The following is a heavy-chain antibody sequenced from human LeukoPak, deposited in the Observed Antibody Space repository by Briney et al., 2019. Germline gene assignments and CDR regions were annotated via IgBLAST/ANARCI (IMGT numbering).Heavy chain of an antibody. V-gene: IGHV3-74*01. J-gene: IGHJ4*02. CDR3: ARRIAAAAAPYYFDY. Sequence: GGSLRLSCAASGSTFSSYWMHWVRQAPGKGLLWVSRINSDGSSTSYADSVKGRFTISRDNAKNTLYLQMNSLRAEDTAVYYCARRIAAAAAPYYFDYWGQGTLVTVSS. CDR1: GSTFSSYW. CDR2: INSDGSST. D-gene: IGHD6-13*01.